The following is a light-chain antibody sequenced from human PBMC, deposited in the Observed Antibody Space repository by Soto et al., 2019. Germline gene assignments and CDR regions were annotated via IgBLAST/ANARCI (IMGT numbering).Light chain of an antibody. V-gene: IGKV1-5*01. CDR1: QSISSW. CDR2: DAS. CDR3: QQYNNYPWT. Sequence: GDRVTITCRASQSISSWLAWYQQKPGKAPKLLIYDASSLESGVPSRFSGSGSGTEFTLTISSLQPEDFATYYCQQYNNYPWTFGQGTKVDIK. J-gene: IGKJ1*01.